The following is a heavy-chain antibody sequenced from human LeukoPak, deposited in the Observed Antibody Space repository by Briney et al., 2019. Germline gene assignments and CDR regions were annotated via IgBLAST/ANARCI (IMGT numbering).Heavy chain of an antibody. CDR3: ATRRDSYYDSSGYYFNWFDP. CDR1: GYTLTELS. V-gene: IGHV1-24*01. Sequence: SVKVSCEVSGYTLTELSMHGVPDAPGKGLECMGGFDPEDGETIYAQKFQGRVTMTEDTSTDTAYMELSSLRSEDTAVYYCATRRDSYYDSSGYYFNWFDPWGQGTLVTVSS. CDR2: FDPEDGET. D-gene: IGHD3-22*01. J-gene: IGHJ5*02.